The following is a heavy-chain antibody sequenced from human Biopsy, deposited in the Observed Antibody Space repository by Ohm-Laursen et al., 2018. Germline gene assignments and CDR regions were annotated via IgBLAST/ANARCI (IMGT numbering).Heavy chain of an antibody. D-gene: IGHD1-26*01. CDR3: ARHAPSYSGSYWRYFDL. CDR1: GDSIRNYY. CDR2: IYPGGGT. J-gene: IGHJ2*01. Sequence: SDTLSLTCTVSGDSIRNYYWGWIRQAAGKGLEWIGRIYPGGGTIYNPSLRSRVTMSVDTSKNHFSLNLNSVTAADTAVYYCARHAPSYSGSYWRYFDLWGRGTLVTVSS. V-gene: IGHV4-4*07.